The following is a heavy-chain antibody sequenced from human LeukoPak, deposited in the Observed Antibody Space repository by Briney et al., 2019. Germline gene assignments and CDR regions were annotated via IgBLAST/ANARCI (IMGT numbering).Heavy chain of an antibody. V-gene: IGHV5-51*01. Sequence: GESLKISCKGSGYGFTSYWIGWVRQMTGKGLEWMGLIYPGDSDTRYSPSFQGQVTISADKSISTAYLQWSSLKASDTAMYYCARQTRRYYDSSGYYSDYWGQGTLVTVSS. CDR1: GYGFTSYW. CDR2: IYPGDSDT. CDR3: ARQTRRYYDSSGYYSDY. D-gene: IGHD3-22*01. J-gene: IGHJ4*02.